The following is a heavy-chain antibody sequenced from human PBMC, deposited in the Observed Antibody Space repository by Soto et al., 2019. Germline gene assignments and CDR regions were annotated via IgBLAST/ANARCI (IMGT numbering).Heavy chain of an antibody. CDR1: VDTFNSYA. CDR3: ARVGYCNTTSCMFYYHHHGMDV. Sequence: SVKVSCKASVDTFNSYAISWVRRAPGQGLEWMGGVIPIFHTANYAQKFQARVTMTADESARTTYMELSGLRSEDTAVYYCARVGYCNTTSCMFYYHHHGMDVWGQGTTVTVSS. D-gene: IGHD2-2*01. CDR2: VIPIFHTA. J-gene: IGHJ6*02. V-gene: IGHV1-69*13.